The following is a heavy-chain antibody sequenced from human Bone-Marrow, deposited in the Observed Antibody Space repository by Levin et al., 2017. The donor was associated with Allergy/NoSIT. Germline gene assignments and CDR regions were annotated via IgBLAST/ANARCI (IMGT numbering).Heavy chain of an antibody. CDR3: ARETSTGCYYFDY. Sequence: PGGSLRLSCEVSGFILNTHWMHWVRQAPGKGLVWVARMSSDGSDILYADSVKGRFTISRDNAKNTLFLQMKSLSAEDTAIYYCARETSTGCYYFDYWGRGTLVTVSS. J-gene: IGHJ4*02. CDR1: GFILNTHW. CDR2: MSSDGSDI. V-gene: IGHV3-74*03. D-gene: IGHD2-8*02.